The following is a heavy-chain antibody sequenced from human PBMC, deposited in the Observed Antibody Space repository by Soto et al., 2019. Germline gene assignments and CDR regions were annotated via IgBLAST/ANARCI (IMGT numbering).Heavy chain of an antibody. CDR2: ISSSSSYT. CDR3: ARDLDPPIRITYYDFWSGLKSKSYYGMDV. CDR1: GFTFSDYY. J-gene: IGHJ6*02. D-gene: IGHD3-3*01. Sequence: PGGSLRLSCAASGFTFSDYYMSWIRQAPGKGLEWVSYISSSSSYTNYADSVKGRFTISRDNAKNSLYLQMNSLRAEDTAVYYCARDLDPPIRITYYDFWSGLKSKSYYGMDVWGQGTTVTVSS. V-gene: IGHV3-11*06.